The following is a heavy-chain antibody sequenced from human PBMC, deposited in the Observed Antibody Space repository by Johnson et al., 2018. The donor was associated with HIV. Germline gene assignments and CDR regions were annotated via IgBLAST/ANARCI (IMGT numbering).Heavy chain of an antibody. CDR2: IWYDGSNK. V-gene: IGHV3-33*06. Sequence: QMQLVESGGGVVQPGRSLRLSCAASGFTFSNYGMHWVRQAPGKGLEWVAVIWYDGSNKYYADSVKGRFTISRDNSKNTLYLQMNSLRAEDTAVYYCAKGPNGQLDDAFDIWGQGTMVTVSS. CDR3: AKGPNGQLDDAFDI. J-gene: IGHJ3*02. D-gene: IGHD6-6*01. CDR1: GFTFSNYG.